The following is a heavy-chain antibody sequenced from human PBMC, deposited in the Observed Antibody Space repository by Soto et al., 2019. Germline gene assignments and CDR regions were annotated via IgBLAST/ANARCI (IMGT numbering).Heavy chain of an antibody. CDR3: ARRVDTSGWDEGYWYFDL. J-gene: IGHJ2*01. D-gene: IGHD6-19*01. Sequence: QVQLQASGPGLVKPSETLSLICTVSGGSLRRDYWSWIRQPPGKGLEWLGYIHFSGSTKYNPSLKSRVTISLDTSKNHFSLKLSSVTAADTAVYYCARRVDTSGWDEGYWYFDLWGRGTLVTVSS. CDR2: IHFSGST. V-gene: IGHV4-59*08. CDR1: GGSLRRDY.